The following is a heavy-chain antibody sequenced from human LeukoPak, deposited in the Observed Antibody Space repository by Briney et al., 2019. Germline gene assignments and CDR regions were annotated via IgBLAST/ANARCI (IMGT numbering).Heavy chain of an antibody. CDR3: ARRGPSYSSGWYTGNWFDP. V-gene: IGHV4-39*01. D-gene: IGHD6-19*01. J-gene: IGHJ5*02. CDR1: GGSISSSSYY. Sequence: SETLSLTRTVSGGSISSSSYYWGWIRQPPGKGLEWIGSIYYSGSTYYNPSLKSRVTISVDTSKNQFSLKLSSVAAADTAVYYCARRGPSYSSGWYTGNWFDPWGQGTLVTVSS. CDR2: IYYSGST.